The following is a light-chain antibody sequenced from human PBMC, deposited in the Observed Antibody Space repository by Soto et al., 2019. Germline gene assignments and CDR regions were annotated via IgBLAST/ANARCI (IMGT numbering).Light chain of an antibody. Sequence: QSVLTQPASVSGSPGQSITISCTGTSSDVGGYNHVSWYQHHPGKAPKLIIYEVNNRPSGVSNRFSGSKSGNTASLTISGLQAEDEADYYCSSYTTSSTLVFGGGTKLTVL. CDR2: EVN. CDR1: SSDVGGYNH. J-gene: IGLJ3*02. CDR3: SSYTTSSTLV. V-gene: IGLV2-14*01.